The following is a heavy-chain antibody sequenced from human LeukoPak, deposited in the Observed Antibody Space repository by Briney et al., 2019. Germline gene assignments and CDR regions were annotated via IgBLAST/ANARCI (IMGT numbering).Heavy chain of an antibody. V-gene: IGHV3-23*01. CDR2: ITATGSRT. J-gene: IGHJ4*02. CDR3: ATSMAGGNIDY. D-gene: IGHD3-10*01. Sequence: GGSLRLSCTASGLTFGSYTMSWVRQAPGKGLEWLSGITATGSRTYYADSVKGRFTISRDSSKNTLYLQLNSLRADDTAVYYCATSMAGGNIDYWGQGALVTVSS. CDR1: GLTFGSYT.